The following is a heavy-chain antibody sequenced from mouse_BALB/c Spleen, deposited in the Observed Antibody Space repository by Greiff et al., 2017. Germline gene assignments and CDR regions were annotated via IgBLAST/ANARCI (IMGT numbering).Heavy chain of an antibody. CDR3: ARQGRYDGAYYFDY. CDR2: IDPYNGGT. CDR1: GYSFTDYN. J-gene: IGHJ2*01. Sequence: VHVKQSGPELVKPGASVKVSCKASGYSFTDYNMYWVKQSHGKSLEWIGYIDPYNGGTSYNQKFKGKATLTVDKSSSTAFMHLNSLTSEDSAVYYCARQGRYDGAYYFDYWGQGTTLTVSS. V-gene: IGHV1S135*01. D-gene: IGHD2-14*01.